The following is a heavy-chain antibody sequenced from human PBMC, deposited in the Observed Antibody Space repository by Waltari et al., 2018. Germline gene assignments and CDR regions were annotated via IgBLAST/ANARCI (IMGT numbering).Heavy chain of an antibody. CDR2: IYSGGNA. V-gene: IGHV3-53*01. Sequence: EVQLVESGGGLIQHGGYLRLSCAASGFTVSNNYMSWVRQAPGKGLEWVSVIYSGGNAYYADSVKGRFTISRDNSKNTVYLQMNSLRAEDTALYYCARFSHKDYWGQGILVTVSS. CDR1: GFTVSNNY. J-gene: IGHJ4*02. CDR3: ARFSHKDY.